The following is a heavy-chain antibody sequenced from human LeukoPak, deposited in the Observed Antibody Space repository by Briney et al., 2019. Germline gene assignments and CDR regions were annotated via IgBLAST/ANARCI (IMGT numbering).Heavy chain of an antibody. CDR1: GFTFSSYE. CDR2: ISSSGSTI. Sequence: GGSLRLSCAASGFTFSSYEMNWVRQAPGKGLERVSYISSSGSTIYYADSVKGRFTISRDNAKNSLYLQMNSLRAENTAVYYCARGGDYGDYQRTYYFDYWGQGTLVTVSS. J-gene: IGHJ4*02. CDR3: ARGGDYGDYQRTYYFDY. D-gene: IGHD4-17*01. V-gene: IGHV3-48*03.